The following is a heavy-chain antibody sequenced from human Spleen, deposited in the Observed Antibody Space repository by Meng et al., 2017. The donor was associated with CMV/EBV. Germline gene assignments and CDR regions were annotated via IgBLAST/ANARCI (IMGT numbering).Heavy chain of an antibody. CDR2: LGDNGDKT. Sequence: GESLKISCAASGYSFSSYAMSWVRQAPGKGLEWVSTLGDNGDKTYNAASVKGRFIISRDSSKNTLYLQMNSLRADDTAVYYCAKAALYGSGSYYSAFDMWGQGTMVTVS. D-gene: IGHD3-10*01. CDR1: GYSFSSYA. J-gene: IGHJ3*02. V-gene: IGHV3-23*01. CDR3: AKAALYGSGSYYSAFDM.